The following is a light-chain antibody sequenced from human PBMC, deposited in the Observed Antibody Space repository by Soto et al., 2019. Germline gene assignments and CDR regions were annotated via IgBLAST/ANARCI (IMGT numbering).Light chain of an antibody. CDR2: ENN. V-gene: IGLV1-51*02. CDR1: SSNIGNNY. CDR3: GTWDSSLSVGV. Sequence: QSALTQPPSVSAAPGHQVTIFCSGSSSNIGNNYVSWYQQLPGTASKLLIFENNKRPSGIPDRFSGSKSGTSATLGITGLQTGDEADYYCGTWDSSLSVGVFGGGTQLTVL. J-gene: IGLJ3*02.